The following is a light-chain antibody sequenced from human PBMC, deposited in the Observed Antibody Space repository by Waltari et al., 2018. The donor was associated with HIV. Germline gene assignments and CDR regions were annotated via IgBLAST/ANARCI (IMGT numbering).Light chain of an antibody. CDR1: QSVSSN. CDR3: QQYNDWPPLT. J-gene: IGKJ4*01. CDR2: GAS. Sequence: EIVMTQSPATLSVSPGERATLYCRASQSVSSNLAWYQQKPGQAPRLLIYGASTRATGIPARFSGSGSGTEFTLTISSLQSEDFALYYCQQYNDWPPLTFGGGTKVEIK. V-gene: IGKV3-15*01.